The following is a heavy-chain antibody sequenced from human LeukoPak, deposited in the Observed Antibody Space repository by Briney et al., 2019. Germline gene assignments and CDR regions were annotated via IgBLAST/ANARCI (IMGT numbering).Heavy chain of an antibody. CDR3: ARPRKFRGGFSSSWSSGGFDY. J-gene: IGHJ4*02. CDR1: GFTFSSYS. D-gene: IGHD6-13*01. Sequence: GGSLRLSCAASGFTFSSYSMNWVRQAPGKGLEWVSYISSSSSTIYYADSVKGRFTISRDNAKNSLYLQMNSPRAEDTAVYYCARPRKFRGGFSSSWSSGGFDYWGQGTLVTVSS. V-gene: IGHV3-48*01. CDR2: ISSSSSTI.